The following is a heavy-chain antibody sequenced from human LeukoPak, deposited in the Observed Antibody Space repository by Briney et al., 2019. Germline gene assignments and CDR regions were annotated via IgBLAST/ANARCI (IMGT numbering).Heavy chain of an antibody. CDR3: ARAKDIVVVPAATYFDY. CDR1: GGSFSGYY. D-gene: IGHD2-2*01. Sequence: SETLSLTCAVYGGSFSGYYWSWIRQPPGKGLEWIGEINHSGSTNYNPSLKSRVTISVDTSKNQFSLKLSSVTAADTAVYYCARAKDIVVVPAATYFDYWGQGTLVTVSS. V-gene: IGHV4-34*01. J-gene: IGHJ4*02. CDR2: INHSGST.